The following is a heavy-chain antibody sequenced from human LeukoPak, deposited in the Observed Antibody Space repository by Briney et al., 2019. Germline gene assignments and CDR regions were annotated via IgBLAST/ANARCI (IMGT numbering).Heavy chain of an antibody. Sequence: GGSLRLSCAASGFTFSSYAMSWVRQAPGRGLEWVSSIGAWVAGTSYADSVKGRFTISRDNSKKTLYLQMNSLRVEDTALYYCAKGKINHDGAFDFWGQGTMVTVSS. D-gene: IGHD3-16*01. CDR3: AKGKINHDGAFDF. J-gene: IGHJ3*01. CDR1: GFTFSSYA. V-gene: IGHV3-23*01. CDR2: IGAWVAGT.